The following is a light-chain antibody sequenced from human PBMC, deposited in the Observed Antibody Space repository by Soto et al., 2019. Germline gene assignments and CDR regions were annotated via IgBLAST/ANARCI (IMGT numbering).Light chain of an antibody. CDR1: QSISRY. Sequence: DIQMTQSPSSLSASVGDRVTITCRASQSISRYLHWYQQKPGKAPKALIYAASSSQSAVPLRFSGSGSGRDFTLTISSLQPEDFAIYYCQQSYNTPWTFGQGTNVEIK. J-gene: IGKJ1*01. CDR3: QQSYNTPWT. V-gene: IGKV1-39*01. CDR2: AAS.